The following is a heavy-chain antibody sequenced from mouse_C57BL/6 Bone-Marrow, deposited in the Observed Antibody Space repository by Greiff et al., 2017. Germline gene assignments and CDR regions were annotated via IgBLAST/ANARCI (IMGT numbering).Heavy chain of an antibody. Sequence: VQLVESGPGLVAPSPSLSISCTVSGFSLTSYAISWVRQPPGKGLEWLGVIWPGGGTNYNSALKSRLSISKDNSKSKVFLKMNSLQTDDTAGYYGARNGRYYGSSTFAYWGQGTRVTVSA. CDR2: IWPGGGT. J-gene: IGHJ3*01. CDR3: ARNGRYYGSSTFAY. CDR1: GFSLTSYA. V-gene: IGHV2-9-1*01. D-gene: IGHD1-1*01.